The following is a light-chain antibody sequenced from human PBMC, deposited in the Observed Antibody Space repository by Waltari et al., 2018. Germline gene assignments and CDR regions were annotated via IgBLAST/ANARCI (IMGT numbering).Light chain of an antibody. Sequence: QSALTQPRSVSGSPGQSVTISCTGTSGDVGRYNYVSWYQHHPGKAPKLMIYDVNKRPSGVPDRFSGSKSGNTASLTSSGLQAEDEADYFCSSYAGSYIYVFGTGTEVTVL. CDR1: SGDVGRYNY. CDR2: DVN. V-gene: IGLV2-11*01. J-gene: IGLJ1*01. CDR3: SSYAGSYIYV.